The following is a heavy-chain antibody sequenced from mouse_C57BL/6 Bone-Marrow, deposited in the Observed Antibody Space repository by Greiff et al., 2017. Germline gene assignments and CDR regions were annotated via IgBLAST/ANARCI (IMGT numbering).Heavy chain of an antibody. Sequence: VQLKESGPELVKPGASVKISCKASGYSFTGYYMNWVKQSPEKSLEWIGEINPSTGGTTYNQKFKAKATLTVDKSSSTAYMQLKSLTSEDSAVYYCARWLLLFYFDYWGQGTTLTVSS. D-gene: IGHD2-3*01. CDR3: ARWLLLFYFDY. J-gene: IGHJ2*01. CDR2: INPSTGGT. V-gene: IGHV1-42*01. CDR1: GYSFTGYY.